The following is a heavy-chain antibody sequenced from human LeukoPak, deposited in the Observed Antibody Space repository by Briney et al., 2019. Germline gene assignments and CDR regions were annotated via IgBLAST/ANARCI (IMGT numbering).Heavy chain of an antibody. V-gene: IGHV3-23*01. D-gene: IGHD2-21*01. CDR3: ARSGRGCGGPTCYNAPFDP. J-gene: IGHJ5*02. Sequence: PGGSLRLSCAASGFTFNSYAMNWVRQAPGKGLEWVSAISGSGGATYYADSVKGRFTISRDNSKNTLYLQMNSLRAEDTAVYYCARSGRGCGGPTCYNAPFDPWGQEPLVPVSS. CDR2: ISGSGGAT. CDR1: GFTFNSYA.